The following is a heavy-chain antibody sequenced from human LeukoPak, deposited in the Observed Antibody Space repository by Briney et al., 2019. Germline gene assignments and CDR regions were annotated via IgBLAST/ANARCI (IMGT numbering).Heavy chain of an antibody. CDR2: MSFSGSTR. Sequence: PGGSLRLSCVASGFTFSSYEMNWVRKAPGRGLKWVSYMSFSGSTRYYADSVKGRFTISRDNAKNSLYLQMNSLRAEDTAVYYCARGYSSYYPDAFDIWGQGTMVTVSS. CDR3: ARGYSSYYPDAFDI. D-gene: IGHD5-12*01. J-gene: IGHJ3*02. CDR1: GFTFSSYE. V-gene: IGHV3-48*03.